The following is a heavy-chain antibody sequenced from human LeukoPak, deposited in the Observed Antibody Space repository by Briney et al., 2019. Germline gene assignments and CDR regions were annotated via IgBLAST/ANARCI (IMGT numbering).Heavy chain of an antibody. D-gene: IGHD3-3*01. CDR1: GGSISSYY. V-gene: IGHV4-59*01. CDR3: ARGEVYDFWSGPMLDFFYFDY. J-gene: IGHJ4*02. CDR2: IYYSGST. Sequence: SETLSLTCTVSGGSISSYYWSWIRQPPGKGLEWIGYIYYSGSTNYNPSLKSRVTISVDTSKNQFSLKLSSVTAADTAVYYCARGEVYDFWSGPMLDFFYFDYWGQGTLVTVSS.